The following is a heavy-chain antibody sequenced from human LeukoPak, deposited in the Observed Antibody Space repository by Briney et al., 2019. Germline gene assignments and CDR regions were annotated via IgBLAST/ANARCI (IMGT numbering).Heavy chain of an antibody. CDR3: ARDRSLPYFDY. CDR1: GFTFISYS. J-gene: IGHJ4*02. V-gene: IGHV3-21*01. Sequence: GGSLRLSCAASGFTFISYSIHWVRQAPGKGLEWVSSISSSSDYIYYADSVKGRFTISRDNAKNSLYLQMNSLRAEDTAMYYCARDRSLPYFDYWGRGTLVTVSS. CDR2: ISSSSDYI.